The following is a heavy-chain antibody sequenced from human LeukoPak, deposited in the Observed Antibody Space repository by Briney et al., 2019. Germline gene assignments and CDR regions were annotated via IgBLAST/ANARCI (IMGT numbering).Heavy chain of an antibody. CDR1: GFTFSDYY. CDR3: ARGRPSLPYYYYGMDV. V-gene: IGHV3-11*04. Sequence: PGGSLRLSCAASGFTFSDYYMSWIRQAPGKGLEWVSYISGSGSSIYYADSVKGRFTISRDNAKNSLYLQMNSLRAEDTAVYYCARGRPSLPYYYYGMDVWGQGTTVTVSS. CDR2: ISGSGSSI. J-gene: IGHJ6*02.